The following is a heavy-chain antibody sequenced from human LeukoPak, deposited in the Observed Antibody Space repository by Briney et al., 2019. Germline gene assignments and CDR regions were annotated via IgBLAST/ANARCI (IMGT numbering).Heavy chain of an antibody. Sequence: PGGSLSLSCAASGFTFSSFAMSWVRQAPGKGLEWVSAISGSGGSTYYADSVKGRFTISRDNSKNTLYLQMNSLRAEDTAVYYCAKVYDSMVVGGAFDIWGQGTMVTVSS. D-gene: IGHD1-26*01. CDR2: ISGSGGST. CDR1: GFTFSSFA. J-gene: IGHJ3*02. CDR3: AKVYDSMVVGGAFDI. V-gene: IGHV3-23*01.